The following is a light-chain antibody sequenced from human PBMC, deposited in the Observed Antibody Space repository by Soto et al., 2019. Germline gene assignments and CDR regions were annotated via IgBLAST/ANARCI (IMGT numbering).Light chain of an antibody. CDR1: QSVSSN. Sequence: RVMTQSPATLSVSPGERATLSCRASQSVSSNLAWYQQKPGQAPRLLIYGASTRATGIPARFSGSGSGTEFTLTISSLQSEDFAVYYCQQYNNWPPWTFGQGTKVDIK. V-gene: IGKV3-15*01. J-gene: IGKJ1*01. CDR2: GAS. CDR3: QQYNNWPPWT.